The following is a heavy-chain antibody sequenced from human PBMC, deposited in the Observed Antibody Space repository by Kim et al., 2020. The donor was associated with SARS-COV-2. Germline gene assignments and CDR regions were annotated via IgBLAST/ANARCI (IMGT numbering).Heavy chain of an antibody. CDR3: ARGVLGGGGDQPVDY. D-gene: IGHD2-21*02. Sequence: GSLRLSCAASGFTFSDYYMSWIRQAPGKGLEWVSYISSSSSYTNYADSVKGRFTISRDNAKNSLYLQMNSLRAEDTAVYYCARGVLGGGGDQPVDYWGQGTLVTVSS. J-gene: IGHJ4*02. CDR2: ISSSSSYT. V-gene: IGHV3-11*05. CDR1: GFTFSDYY.